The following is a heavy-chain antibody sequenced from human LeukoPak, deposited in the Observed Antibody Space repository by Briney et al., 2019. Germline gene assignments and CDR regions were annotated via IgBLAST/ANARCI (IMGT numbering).Heavy chain of an antibody. D-gene: IGHD3-9*01. Sequence: LSETLSLTCTVSGGSISSSSYYWGWIRQPPGKGLEWIGSIYYSGSTYYNPSLKSRVTISVDTSKNQFSLKLSSVTAADTAVYYCARLYYDILTGYYSTFDYWGQGTLVTVSS. CDR3: ARLYYDILTGYYSTFDY. CDR1: GGSISSSSYY. J-gene: IGHJ4*02. CDR2: IYYSGST. V-gene: IGHV4-39*01.